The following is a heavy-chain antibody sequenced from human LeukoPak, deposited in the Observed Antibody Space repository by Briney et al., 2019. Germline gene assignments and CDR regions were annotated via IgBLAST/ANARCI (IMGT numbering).Heavy chain of an antibody. V-gene: IGHV1-46*01. D-gene: IGHD1-14*01. CDR2: INPSGGST. J-gene: IGHJ5*02. CDR3: ARDRTRWWFDP. Sequence: GASVKVSCKASGYTFTSYSMHWVRQAPGQGLEWMGIINPSGGSTTYAQKFQGRVTMTRDTSTSTVYMELSSLRSEDTAVYYCARDRTRWWFDPWGQGTLVTVSS. CDR1: GYTFTSYS.